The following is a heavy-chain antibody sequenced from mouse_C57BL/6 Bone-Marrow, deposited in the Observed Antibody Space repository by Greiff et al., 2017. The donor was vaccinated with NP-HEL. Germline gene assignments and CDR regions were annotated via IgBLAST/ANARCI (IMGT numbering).Heavy chain of an antibody. D-gene: IGHD1-1*01. Sequence: QVQLKQPGAELVKPGASVKLSCKASGYTFTSYWMHWVKQRPGQGLEWIGMIHPNSGSTNYNEKFKGKATLTVDKSSSTAYMQLSSLTSEDSAVYYCARGTTVGGDYALDYWGQGTSVTVSS. V-gene: IGHV1-64*01. CDR3: ARGTTVGGDYALDY. CDR1: GYTFTSYW. CDR2: IHPNSGST. J-gene: IGHJ4*01.